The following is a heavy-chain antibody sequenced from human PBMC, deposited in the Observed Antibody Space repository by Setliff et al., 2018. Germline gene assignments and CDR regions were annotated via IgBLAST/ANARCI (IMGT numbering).Heavy chain of an antibody. CDR2: IIPLLETA. CDR1: GDTFSTYA. D-gene: IGHD2-15*01. CDR3: ARDGAYCSGGSCYSFDY. Sequence: SVKVSCKASGDTFSTYALSWVRQAPGQGLEWMGGIIPLLETAKYAQKFQGRVTITAGVSTSTAYMELSSLRSDDTAVYYCARDGAYCSGGSCYSFDYWGPGTPVTVSS. J-gene: IGHJ4*02. V-gene: IGHV1-69*13.